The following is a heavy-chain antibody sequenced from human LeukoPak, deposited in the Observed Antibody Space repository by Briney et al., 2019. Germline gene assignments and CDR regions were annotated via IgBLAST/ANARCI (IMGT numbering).Heavy chain of an antibody. V-gene: IGHV3-53*01. J-gene: IGHJ5*02. CDR1: GFTVSSNY. Sequence: GGSLRLSCAASGFTVSSNYMSWVRQAPGKGLEWVSVIYSGGNTYYADSVKGRFTISRDNSKNTLYLQMNSLRAEDTAVYYCARDSGIAAAGNGWFDPWGQGTLVTVSS. CDR3: ARDSGIAAAGNGWFDP. D-gene: IGHD6-13*01. CDR2: IYSGGNT.